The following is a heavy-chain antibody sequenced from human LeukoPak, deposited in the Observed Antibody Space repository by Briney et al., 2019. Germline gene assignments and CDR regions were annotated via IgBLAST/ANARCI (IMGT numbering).Heavy chain of an antibody. D-gene: IGHD3-22*01. CDR3: ARDIGYYDSSGYTIYH. V-gene: IGHV4-59*01. J-gene: IGHJ5*02. CDR1: GGSISSYY. Sequence: SETLSLTCTVSGGSISSYYWSWIRQPPGKGLEWIGYIYYSGSTNYNPSLKSRVTISVDTSKNQFSLKLSSVTAADTAVYYCARDIGYYDSSGYTIYHWGQGTLVTVSS. CDR2: IYYSGST.